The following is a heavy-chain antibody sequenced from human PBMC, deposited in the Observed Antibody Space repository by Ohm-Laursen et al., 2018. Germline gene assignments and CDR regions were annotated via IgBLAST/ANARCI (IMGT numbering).Heavy chain of an antibody. CDR1: GFTFGDYA. V-gene: IGHV3-9*01. CDR3: AKSSTWSLYYFDY. CDR2: ISWNSGSI. J-gene: IGHJ4*02. Sequence: SSLRLSCTASGFTFGDYAMHWVRQAPGKGLEWVSGISWNSGSIDYADSVKGRFAISRDNAKNSLFLQINSLRAEDTALYYCAKSSTWSLYYFDYWGQGTLVTVSS. D-gene: IGHD6-13*01.